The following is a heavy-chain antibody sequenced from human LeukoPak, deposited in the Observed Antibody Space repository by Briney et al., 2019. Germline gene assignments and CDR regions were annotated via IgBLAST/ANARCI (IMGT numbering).Heavy chain of an antibody. Sequence: GASVKVSCKVSGYTLTELSMHCVRQAPGKGLEWMGGFDPEDGETIYAQKFQGRVTMTEDTSTDTAYMELSSLRSEDTAVYYCATPYSSGWYYFDYWGQGTLVTVSS. CDR2: FDPEDGET. J-gene: IGHJ4*02. CDR1: GYTLTELS. D-gene: IGHD6-19*01. V-gene: IGHV1-24*01. CDR3: ATPYSSGWYYFDY.